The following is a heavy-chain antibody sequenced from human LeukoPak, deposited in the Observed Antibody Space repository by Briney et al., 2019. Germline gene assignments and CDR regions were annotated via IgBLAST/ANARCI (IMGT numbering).Heavy chain of an antibody. CDR3: ARGRQLAGPAP. Sequence: GGSLRLSCAASGFSFSDYYMSWIRQAPGKGLEWVSYISSSSSYTNYGDSVKGRFTISRDNAKNSLYLQMNSLRAEDTAVYYCARGRQLAGPAPWGQGTLVTVSS. CDR2: ISSSSSYT. V-gene: IGHV3-11*06. D-gene: IGHD6-6*01. J-gene: IGHJ5*02. CDR1: GFSFSDYY.